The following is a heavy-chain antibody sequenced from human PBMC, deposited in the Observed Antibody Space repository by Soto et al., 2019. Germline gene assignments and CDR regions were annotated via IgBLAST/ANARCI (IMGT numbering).Heavy chain of an antibody. V-gene: IGHV1-69*01. J-gene: IGHJ4*02. CDR3: ARGYYSGSNPSSFDY. CDR2: ITPTLNIA. CDR1: GGTFSSYT. Sequence: QLQLVQSGAEVREPGSPVKVSCKASGGTFSSYTVIWVRQAPGQGLEWMGGITPTLNIAKYAEKFQGRVTITADESTSTDNMHLSSLRSEDTAVYFCARGYYSGSNPSSFDYWGQGTLVAVSS. D-gene: IGHD1-26*01.